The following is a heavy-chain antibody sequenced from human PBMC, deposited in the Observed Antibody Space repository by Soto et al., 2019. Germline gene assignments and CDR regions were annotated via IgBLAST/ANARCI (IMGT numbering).Heavy chain of an antibody. Sequence: GGSLRLSCAASGFTFSSYAMSWVRQAPGKGLEWVSAISGSGGSTYYADSVKGRFTISRDNSKNTLYLQMNSLRAEDTAVYYCAKDPGLVGATALNWFDPWGQGTLVTVSS. J-gene: IGHJ5*02. CDR1: GFTFSSYA. CDR2: ISGSGGST. D-gene: IGHD1-26*01. V-gene: IGHV3-23*01. CDR3: AKDPGLVGATALNWFDP.